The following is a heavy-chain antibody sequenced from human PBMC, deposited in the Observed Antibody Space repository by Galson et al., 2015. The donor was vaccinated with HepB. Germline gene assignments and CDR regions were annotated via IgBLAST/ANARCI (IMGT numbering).Heavy chain of an antibody. V-gene: IGHV3-74*03. Sequence: SLRLSCAGSGFTFSNFWMHWVRQGQGKGLVWVSRIHSDGSEITYADSVKGRFTISRDNAKNTVYLEMNRLRAGDTAMYYCIRGHPPGTARHFDYWGQGVPVTVSS. CDR3: IRGHPPGTARHFDY. J-gene: IGHJ4*02. CDR1: GFTFSNFW. CDR2: IHSDGSEI. D-gene: IGHD1/OR15-1a*01.